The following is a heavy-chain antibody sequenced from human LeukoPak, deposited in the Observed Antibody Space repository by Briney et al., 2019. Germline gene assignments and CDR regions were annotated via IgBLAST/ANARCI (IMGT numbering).Heavy chain of an antibody. CDR1: GVSISSSNYY. V-gene: IGHV4-39*07. D-gene: IGHD6-13*01. CDR3: ARGGSSFPFDY. Sequence: PSETLSLTCSASGVSISSSNYYWGWIRQPPGKGLEWIGSIYYTGNTYYNPSLKSRVTISLDTSKNKFSLKLRSVTAADTAVYYCARGGSSFPFDYWGQGTLVTVSS. J-gene: IGHJ4*02. CDR2: IYYTGNT.